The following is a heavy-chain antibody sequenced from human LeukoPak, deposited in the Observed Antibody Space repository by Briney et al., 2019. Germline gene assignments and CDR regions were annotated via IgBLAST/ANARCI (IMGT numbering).Heavy chain of an antibody. CDR3: AKDLVNDYDSSGYFDY. Sequence: GGSLRLSCAASGFTFSSYAMHWVRQASGKGLEWVAVISYDGFNKYYADSVKGRFTISRDNSKNMLYMRMHSLRAEDTAVYYCAKDLVNDYDSSGYFDYWGQGTLVTVSS. D-gene: IGHD3-22*01. J-gene: IGHJ4*02. CDR1: GFTFSSYA. V-gene: IGHV3-30*18. CDR2: ISYDGFNK.